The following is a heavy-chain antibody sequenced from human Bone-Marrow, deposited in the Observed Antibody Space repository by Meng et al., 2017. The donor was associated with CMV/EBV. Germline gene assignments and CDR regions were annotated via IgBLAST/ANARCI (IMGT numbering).Heavy chain of an antibody. CDR3: ARDTIAARPGVKYFDL. Sequence: GGSLRLSCAASGFTFSSYSMNWVRQAPGKGLEWVSYISSSSSTIYYADSVKGRFTISRDNAKNSLYLQMNSLRAEDTAVYYCARDTIAARPGVKYFDLWGRGTLVTVSS. J-gene: IGHJ2*01. CDR2: ISSSSSTI. V-gene: IGHV3-48*04. CDR1: GFTFSSYS. D-gene: IGHD6-6*01.